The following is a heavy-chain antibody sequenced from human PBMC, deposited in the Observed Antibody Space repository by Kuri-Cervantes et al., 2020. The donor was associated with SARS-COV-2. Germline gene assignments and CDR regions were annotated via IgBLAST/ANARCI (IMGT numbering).Heavy chain of an antibody. CDR3: AEMWGSGAIAAAGYDY. V-gene: IGHV3-30*18. J-gene: IGHJ4*02. CDR2: ISYDAYNK. D-gene: IGHD6-13*01. Sequence: GESLKISCAASGFTFSHYGMHWVRQAPGKGLERVAVISYDAYNKYHADSVKGRFTISRDSSKSTLYLQMNSLRTDDTAVYYCAEMWGSGAIAAAGYDYWGQGTLVTVSS. CDR1: GFTFSHYG.